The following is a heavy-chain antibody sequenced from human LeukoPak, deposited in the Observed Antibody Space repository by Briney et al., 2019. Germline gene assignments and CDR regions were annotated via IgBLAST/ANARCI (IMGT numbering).Heavy chain of an antibody. CDR1: GFTFDDYG. Sequence: GGSLRLSCAASGFTFDDYGMSWVRQAPGKGLEWVSGINWNGGSTGYADSVEGRFTISRDNAKNSLYLQMNSLRAEDTALYYCAREELGSSGLYFDYWGQGTLVTVSS. D-gene: IGHD6-6*01. J-gene: IGHJ4*02. V-gene: IGHV3-20*04. CDR3: AREELGSSGLYFDY. CDR2: INWNGGST.